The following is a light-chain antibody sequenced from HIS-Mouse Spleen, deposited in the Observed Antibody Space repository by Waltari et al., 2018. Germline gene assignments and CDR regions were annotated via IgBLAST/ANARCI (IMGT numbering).Light chain of an antibody. Sequence: SSELTQDPAVSVALGQTVRITCQGDSPRSYYASWYQQKPGQAPVLGIHGKNNRPSGIPGRFSGSSIDNTPSLTIAGAQSEDEADYYCNPRDSSGNHVGFGGWTKLAVL. V-gene: IGLV3-19*01. CDR3: NPRDSSGNHVG. J-gene: IGLJ2*01. CDR1: SPRSYY. CDR2: GKN.